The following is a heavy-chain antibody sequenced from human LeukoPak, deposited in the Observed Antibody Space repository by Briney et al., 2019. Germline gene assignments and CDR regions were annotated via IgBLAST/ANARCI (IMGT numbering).Heavy chain of an antibody. CDR2: ISSSSSYI. D-gene: IGHD3-3*01. J-gene: IGHJ4*02. CDR1: GFTFSSYS. V-gene: IGHV3-21*04. CDR3: VKGKTDFWSGYFDY. Sequence: GGSLRLSCAASGFTFSSYSMNWVRQAPGKGLEWVSSISSSSSYIYYADSVKGRLTISRDNAKNSLYLQMNSLRSEDMALYYCVKGKTDFWSGYFDYRGQGTLVTVSS.